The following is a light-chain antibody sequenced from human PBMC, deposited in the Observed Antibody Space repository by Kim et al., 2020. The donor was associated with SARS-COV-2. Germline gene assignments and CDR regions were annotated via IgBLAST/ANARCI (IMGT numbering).Light chain of an antibody. J-gene: IGLJ2*01. Sequence: SYELTQPPSVSVSPGQTASITCSGDKLGDKYACWYQQKPGQSPVLVIYQDSKRPSGIPERFSGSNSGNKATLTISGTQATDEADNYCKAWDSSTVVFGGG. CDR3: KAWDSSTVV. V-gene: IGLV3-1*01. CDR2: QDS. CDR1: KLGDKY.